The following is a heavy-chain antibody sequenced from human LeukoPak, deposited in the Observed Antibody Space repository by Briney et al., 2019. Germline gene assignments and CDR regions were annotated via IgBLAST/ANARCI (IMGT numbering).Heavy chain of an antibody. CDR2: ISGSGGST. J-gene: IGHJ3*02. D-gene: IGHD6-19*01. CDR3: AKQWLGPHDAFDI. V-gene: IGHV3-23*01. CDR1: GFTFSSYA. Sequence: GGSLRLSCAASGFTFSSYAMSWVPQAPGKGLEWVSAISGSGGSTYYADSVKGRFTISRDNTKNTLYLQMNSLRAEDTAVYYCAKQWLGPHDAFDIWGQGTMVTVSS.